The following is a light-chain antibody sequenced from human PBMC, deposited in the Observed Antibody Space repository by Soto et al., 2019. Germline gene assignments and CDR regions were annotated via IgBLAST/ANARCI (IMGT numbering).Light chain of an antibody. V-gene: IGLV4-60*02. J-gene: IGLJ3*02. Sequence: QSVLTQSSSASASLGSSVKLTCTLSSGHSSYIIAWHQQQPGKAPRYLMKLEGSGSYNKGSGVPDRFAGSSSGADRYLTISELQFEDEADYYCETWDSNTRVFGGGTKLTVL. CDR3: ETWDSNTRV. CDR2: LEGSGSY. CDR1: SGHSSYI.